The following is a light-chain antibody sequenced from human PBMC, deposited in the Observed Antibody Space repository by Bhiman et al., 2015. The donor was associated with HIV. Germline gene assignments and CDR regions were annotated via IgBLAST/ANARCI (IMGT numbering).Light chain of an antibody. CDR1: KLGDKF. V-gene: IGLV3-1*01. CDR3: QAWDGSTEV. CDR2: QDN. J-gene: IGLJ1*01. Sequence: SYDLTQPPSVSVSPGQTATITCSGDKLGDKFVCWYQQKPGQSPLLVIYQDNRRPSGIPERFSGSNSGNTATLTISGTQAMDEADYYCQAWDGSTEVFGTGTKVTVL.